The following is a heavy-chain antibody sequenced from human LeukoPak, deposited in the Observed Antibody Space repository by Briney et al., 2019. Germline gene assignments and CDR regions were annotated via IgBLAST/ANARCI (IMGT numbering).Heavy chain of an antibody. J-gene: IGHJ4*02. D-gene: IGHD3-3*01. CDR1: GFTFDDYA. CDR2: ISWNSGSI. CDR3: AKAALSYDFWSGYCDY. V-gene: IGHV3-9*03. Sequence: PGGSLRLSCAASGFTFDDYAMHWVRQAPGKGLEWVSGISWNSGSIGYADSVKGRFTISRDNAKNSLYLQMNSLRAEDMALHYCAKAALSYDFWSGYCDYWGQGTLVTVPS.